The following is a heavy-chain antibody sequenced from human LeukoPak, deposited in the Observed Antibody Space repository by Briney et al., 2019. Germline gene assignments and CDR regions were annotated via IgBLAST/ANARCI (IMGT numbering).Heavy chain of an antibody. V-gene: IGHV4-39*02. CDR2: IYYTGIT. CDR3: ARERDYYDSSGDNWFDP. CDR1: GFTFSSYC. D-gene: IGHD3-22*01. J-gene: IGHJ5*02. Sequence: GSLRLSCAASGFTFSSYCMTWVRQSPGKGLEWIGSIYYTGITNYNPSLKSRVTISVDTSKNQFSLRLSSVTAADTSVYYCARERDYYDSSGDNWFDPWGQGTLVTVSS.